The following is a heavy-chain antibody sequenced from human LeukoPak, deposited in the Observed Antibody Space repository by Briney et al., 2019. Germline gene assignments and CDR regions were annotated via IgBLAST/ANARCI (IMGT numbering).Heavy chain of an antibody. J-gene: IGHJ3*02. D-gene: IGHD3-16*01. V-gene: IGHV3-53*01. CDR1: GFTVSSNY. Sequence: GGSLRLSCAASGFTVSSNYMSWVRQAPGKGLEWVSVIYSGGSTYYADSVKGRFTISRDNPKNTLYLQMNSLRAEDTAVYYCARAPHRGSPAGAFDIWGQGTMVTVSS. CDR2: IYSGGST. CDR3: ARAPHRGSPAGAFDI.